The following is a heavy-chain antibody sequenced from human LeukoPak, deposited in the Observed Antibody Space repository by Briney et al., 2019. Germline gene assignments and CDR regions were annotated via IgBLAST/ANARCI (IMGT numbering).Heavy chain of an antibody. Sequence: ASVKVSCKASGYTFTSYYMHWVRQAPGQGLEWMGIINPSGGSTSYAQKFQGRVTMARDMSTSTVYMELSSLRSEDTAVYYCARDLEYSSSSIDFDYWGQGTLVTVSS. CDR2: INPSGGST. J-gene: IGHJ4*02. CDR1: GYTFTSYY. CDR3: ARDLEYSSSSIDFDY. D-gene: IGHD6-6*01. V-gene: IGHV1-46*01.